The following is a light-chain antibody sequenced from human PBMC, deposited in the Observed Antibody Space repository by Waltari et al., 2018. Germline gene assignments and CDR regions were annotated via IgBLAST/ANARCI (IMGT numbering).Light chain of an antibody. J-gene: IGKJ1*01. CDR3: HQISSLPWT. Sequence: RASQFIGPTLHWNQQKPDQPPELLIKSPPQSILGAPSRFSGSGFGTNFTLTSGSLEAEDAAAYYCHQISSLPWTFGQGTKVEIK. CDR2: SPP. CDR1: QFIGPT. V-gene: IGKV6D-21*02.